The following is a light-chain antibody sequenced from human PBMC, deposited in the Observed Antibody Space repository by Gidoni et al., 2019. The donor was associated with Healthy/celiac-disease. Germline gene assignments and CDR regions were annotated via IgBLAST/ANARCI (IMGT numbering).Light chain of an antibody. V-gene: IGKV3-11*01. CDR2: DAS. J-gene: IGKJ2*01. CDR1: QSVSSY. Sequence: ATLSCRASQSVSSYLAWYQQKPGQAPRLLIYDASNRATGIPARFSGSGSGTDFTLTISSLEPEDLAVYYCQQRSNWPLYTFGQGTKLEIK. CDR3: QQRSNWPLYT.